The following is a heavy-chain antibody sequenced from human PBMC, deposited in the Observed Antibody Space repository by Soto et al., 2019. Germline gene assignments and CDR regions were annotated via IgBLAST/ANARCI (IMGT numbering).Heavy chain of an antibody. CDR2: IDRSGTTT. Sequence: PGGSLRLSCAASGVSFSAYSMSWVRQAPGKGLEWVSFIDRSGTTTYYGDSVKGRFTISRDNAKNSLYLQMNSLSAEDTAVYYCARDAISCNDGSCYSDYWGQGTPVTVSS. J-gene: IGHJ4*02. D-gene: IGHD2-15*01. CDR3: ARDAISCNDGSCYSDY. CDR1: GVSFSAYS. V-gene: IGHV3-48*01.